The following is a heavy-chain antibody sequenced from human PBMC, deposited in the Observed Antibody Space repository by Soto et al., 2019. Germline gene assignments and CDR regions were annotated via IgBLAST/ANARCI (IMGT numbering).Heavy chain of an antibody. CDR2: IYYSGST. D-gene: IGHD3-16*01. Sequence: SETLSLTCTVSGGSISSYYWSWIRQPPGKGLEWIGYIYYSGSTNYNPSLKSRVTISVDTSKNQFSLKLSSVTAADTAVYYCALTISDDYYYYMDVWGKGTTVTVSS. V-gene: IGHV4-59*08. CDR1: GGSISSYY. CDR3: ALTISDDYYYYMDV. J-gene: IGHJ6*03.